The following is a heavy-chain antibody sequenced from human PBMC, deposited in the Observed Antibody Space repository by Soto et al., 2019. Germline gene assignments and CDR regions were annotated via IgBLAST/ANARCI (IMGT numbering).Heavy chain of an antibody. D-gene: IGHD5-18*01. Sequence: QMQLVQSGAEVKKPGSSVKVSCKASGGTFSSYAISWVRQAPGQGLEWMGGIIPIFGTANYAQKFQGRVTMTEDTSTDTAYMELSSLRSEDTAVYYCATAGVYSYGYAVRWFDPWGQGTLVTVSS. CDR2: IIPIFGTA. V-gene: IGHV1-69*06. J-gene: IGHJ5*02. CDR1: GGTFSSYA. CDR3: ATAGVYSYGYAVRWFDP.